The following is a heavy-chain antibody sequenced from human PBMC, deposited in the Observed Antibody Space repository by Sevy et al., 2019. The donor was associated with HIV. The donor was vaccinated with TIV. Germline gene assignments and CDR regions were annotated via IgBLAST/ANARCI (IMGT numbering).Heavy chain of an antibody. CDR3: AREDGSRQYFQY. CDR2: VSNSGGII. CDR1: GFIFSSYE. Sequence: GGSLRLSCVASGFIFSSYEMNWVRRAPGKRLEWCSHVSNSGGIIYYDHSVKGRFTISRDNAKNSLYLQMNSLRAEDTAVYYCAREDGSRQYFQYWGQGTLVTVSS. V-gene: IGHV3-48*03. J-gene: IGHJ1*01. D-gene: IGHD6-13*01.